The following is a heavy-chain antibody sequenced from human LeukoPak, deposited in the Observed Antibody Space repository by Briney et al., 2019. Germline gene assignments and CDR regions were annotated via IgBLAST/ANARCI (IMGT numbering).Heavy chain of an antibody. CDR1: GYIFTGYY. CDR3: ARASYFDSSGYLTSDAFDI. CDR2: INPNSGGT. D-gene: IGHD3-22*01. Sequence: ASVKVSCKASGYIFTGYYIHWVRQAPGQGLEWMGWINPNSGGTNYAQKFQGRVTMTRDTSITTAYMELSGLRSDDTAVCYCARASYFDSSGYLTSDAFDIWGHGTMVTVSS. J-gene: IGHJ3*02. V-gene: IGHV1-2*02.